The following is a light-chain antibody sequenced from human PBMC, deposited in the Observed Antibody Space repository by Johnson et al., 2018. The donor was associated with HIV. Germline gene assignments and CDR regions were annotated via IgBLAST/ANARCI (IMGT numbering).Light chain of an antibody. V-gene: IGLV1-51*02. CDR3: GTWDSSLSRYV. CDR2: ENN. Sequence: QSVLTQPPSVSAAPGQKVTISCSGSSSNIGNNYVSWYQQLPGTAPKLLIYENNKRPSGIPDRFSGPKSGTSATLAITGLQPGDEADYYCGTWDSSLSRYVFDTGTKVTVL. J-gene: IGLJ1*01. CDR1: SSNIGNNY.